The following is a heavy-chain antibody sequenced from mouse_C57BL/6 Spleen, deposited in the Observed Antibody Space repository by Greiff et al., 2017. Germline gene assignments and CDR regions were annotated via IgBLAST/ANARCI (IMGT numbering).Heavy chain of an antibody. CDR3: ARRSSYYSKEGYYAMDY. D-gene: IGHD2-5*01. J-gene: IGHJ4*01. Sequence: EVQLQQSGPELVKPGASVKISCKASGYSFTGYYMHWVKQSSEKSLEWIGEINPSTGGTSYNQKFKGKATLTVDKSSSTAYMQLKSLTSEDSAVYYCARRSSYYSKEGYYAMDYRGQGTSVTVSS. CDR1: GYSFTGYY. CDR2: INPSTGGT. V-gene: IGHV1-43*01.